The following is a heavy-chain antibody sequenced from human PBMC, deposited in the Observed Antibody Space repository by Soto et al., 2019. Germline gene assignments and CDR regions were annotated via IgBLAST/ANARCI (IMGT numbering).Heavy chain of an antibody. CDR3: ARHGWDPHSPLGDYYMDV. CDR2: IYPGDSDT. J-gene: IGHJ6*03. CDR1: GYSFTSYW. V-gene: IGHV5-51*01. D-gene: IGHD1-26*01. Sequence: PGESLKISCKGSGYSFTSYWIGWVRQMPGKGLEWMGIIYPGDSDTRYSPSFQGQVTISADKSISTAYLQWSSLKASDTAMYYCARHGWDPHSPLGDYYMDVWGKGTTVTVSS.